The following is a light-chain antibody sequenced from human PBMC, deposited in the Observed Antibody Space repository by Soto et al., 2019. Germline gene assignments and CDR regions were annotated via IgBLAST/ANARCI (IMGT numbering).Light chain of an antibody. J-gene: IGKJ1*01. CDR1: QSISSY. CDR3: QQYNSYSEA. V-gene: IGKV1-5*01. Sequence: DIQMTQSPSSLSASVGDRVTITCRASQSISSYLNWYQQKPGKAPNLLIYDASSLESGVPSRFSGSGSGTEFTLTISSLQPDDFATYYCQQYNSYSEAFGQGTKVDIK. CDR2: DAS.